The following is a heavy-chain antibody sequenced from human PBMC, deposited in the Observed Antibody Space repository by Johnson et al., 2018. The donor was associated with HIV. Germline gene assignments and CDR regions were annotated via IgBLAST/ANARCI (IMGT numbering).Heavy chain of an antibody. CDR1: EFTFTNYA. Sequence: QVQLVESGGGVVQPGRSLRLSCAASEFTFTNYAVHWVRQAPGKGLEWVAVISYDGSNNYYADSVKGRFTISRDNSKNTLYLQMNSLRAEDTALYYCARDSDSFYAFGIWGKGTMVTVSS. V-gene: IGHV3-30-3*01. CDR3: ARDSDSFYAFGI. D-gene: IGHD2-15*01. CDR2: ISYDGSNN. J-gene: IGHJ3*02.